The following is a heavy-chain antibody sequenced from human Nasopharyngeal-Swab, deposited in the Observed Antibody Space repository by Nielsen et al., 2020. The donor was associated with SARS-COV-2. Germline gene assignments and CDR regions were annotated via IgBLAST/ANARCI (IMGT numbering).Heavy chain of an antibody. CDR2: ITPSGGAT. CDR3: AREPGGIVAPGRHFDP. V-gene: IGHV1-46*02. J-gene: IGHJ5*02. Sequence: ASVKVSCKASGFTFNQYYTHWVRQAPGQGLEWMGVITPSGGATNYARKFQGRVTMTRDPSTSTVYLDLSSLKSEDTAVYFCAREPGGIVAPGRHFDPWGQGTLVTVSS. D-gene: IGHD6-13*01. CDR1: GFTFNQYY.